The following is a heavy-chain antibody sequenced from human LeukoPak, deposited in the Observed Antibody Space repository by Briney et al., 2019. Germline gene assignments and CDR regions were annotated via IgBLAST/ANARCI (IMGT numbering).Heavy chain of an antibody. CDR1: GFSFSSFA. CDR3: TTRGGSFSIFDY. CDR2: ISGSGDST. D-gene: IGHD1-26*01. Sequence: GPLRLSCAASGFSFSSFAMNWVRRAPGKGLEWVSAISGSGDSTYYADSVKGRFTISRDNSKNTLYLQMNSLRAEDTAVYYCTTRGGSFSIFDYWGQGTLVTVSS. V-gene: IGHV3-23*01. J-gene: IGHJ4*02.